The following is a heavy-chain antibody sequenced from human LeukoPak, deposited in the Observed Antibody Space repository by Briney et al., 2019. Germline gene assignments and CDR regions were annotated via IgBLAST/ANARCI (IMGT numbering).Heavy chain of an antibody. CDR2: ISGSGDTT. CDR1: GFTFSYYA. D-gene: IGHD6-13*01. V-gene: IGHV3-23*01. CDR3: AKDLSGSWSYYYYGMDV. J-gene: IGHJ6*02. Sequence: GGSLRLSCAASGFTFSYYAMTWVRQAPGKGLEWVSAISGSGDTTYYADSVKGRFTISRDNSKNTLYLQMTSLRAEDTAVYYCAKDLSGSWSYYYYGMDVWGQGSTVTVSS.